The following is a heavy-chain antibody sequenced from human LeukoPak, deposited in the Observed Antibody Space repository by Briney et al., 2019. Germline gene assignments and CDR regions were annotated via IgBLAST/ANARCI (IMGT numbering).Heavy chain of an antibody. CDR3: ARWVATPRGYFDY. V-gene: IGHV4-39*01. CDR2: IYYSGST. CDR1: GGSISSSDYY. Sequence: SETLSLTCTVSGGSISSSDYYWGWIRQAPGKGLEWIGNIYYSGSTYYNPSLKSRVTISVDTSNNQFSLTLSSVTAADTAVYYCARWVATPRGYFDYWGQGTLVTVSS. D-gene: IGHD5-12*01. J-gene: IGHJ4*02.